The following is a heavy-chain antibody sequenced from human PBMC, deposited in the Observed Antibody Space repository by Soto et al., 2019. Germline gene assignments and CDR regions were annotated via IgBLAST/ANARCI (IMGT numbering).Heavy chain of an antibody. Sequence: GASVKVSCKASGGTFSRYAISWVRKAPGQGLEWMGGIIPIFGTANYAQKFQCRVTITADEYTSTAYMELSSLRSEDTAVYYCASGVVVVYASFSHWFDPWGQGTLVTVSS. CDR2: IIPIFGTA. D-gene: IGHD2-8*02. V-gene: IGHV1-69*13. CDR3: ASGVVVVYASFSHWFDP. CDR1: GGTFSRYA. J-gene: IGHJ5*02.